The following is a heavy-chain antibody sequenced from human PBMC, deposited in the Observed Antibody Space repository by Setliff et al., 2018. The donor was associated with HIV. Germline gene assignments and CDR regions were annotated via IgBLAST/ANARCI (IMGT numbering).Heavy chain of an antibody. J-gene: IGHJ5*02. CDR3: ATCRHRPSNWFDP. Sequence: SETLSLTCAVSGGSVSSPSYYWGWIRQPPGKGLEWIGSVYNSGITFKNPSLKSRVSISVDRSGNQFSLRLTSVTAADTAVYYCATCRHRPSNWFDPWGQGTVVTAPQ. CDR1: GGSVSSPSYY. V-gene: IGHV4-39*07. CDR2: VYNSGIT.